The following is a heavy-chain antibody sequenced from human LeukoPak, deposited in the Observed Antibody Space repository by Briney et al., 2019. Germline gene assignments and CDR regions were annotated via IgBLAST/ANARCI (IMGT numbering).Heavy chain of an antibody. CDR3: ARATEAIVATVVDY. D-gene: IGHD5-12*01. J-gene: IGHJ4*02. CDR2: INPNSGGT. Sequence: ASVKVSCKASGYTFICYYMHWVRQAPGQGLEWMGWINPNSGGTNYAQKFQGRVTMTRDTSISTAYMESSRLRSDDTAVYYCARATEAIVATVVDYWGQGTLVTVSS. CDR1: GYTFICYY. V-gene: IGHV1-2*02.